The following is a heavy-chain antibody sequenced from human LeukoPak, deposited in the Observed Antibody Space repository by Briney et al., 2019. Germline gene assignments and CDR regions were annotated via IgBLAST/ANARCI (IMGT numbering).Heavy chain of an antibody. CDR1: GFTFSNFA. CDR2: ISGSGGIS. Sequence: GGSLRLSCAASGFTFSNFALSWVRQAPGKGLEWVSAISGSGGISFYADSVKGRFTISRDNSKNTLYLQMNSLRVEDTAVYYCARDLVGNSYTGWGQGTLVTVSS. D-gene: IGHD5-18*01. V-gene: IGHV3-23*01. CDR3: ARDLVGNSYTG. J-gene: IGHJ4*02.